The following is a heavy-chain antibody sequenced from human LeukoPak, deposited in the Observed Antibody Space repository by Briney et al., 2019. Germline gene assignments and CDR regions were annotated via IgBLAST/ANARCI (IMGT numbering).Heavy chain of an antibody. Sequence: PSETLSLTCTVSGGSITSYSRSWIRQPPGKGLEWIGYIFHSGSTNYNPSLKSRVTISVDTSKNQFSLRLTSVTAADTAFYYCARRLSSGYDYENAFDIWGQGTIVTVSS. CDR1: GGSITSYS. CDR2: IFHSGST. CDR3: ARRLSSGYDYENAFDI. D-gene: IGHD5-12*01. V-gene: IGHV4-59*08. J-gene: IGHJ3*02.